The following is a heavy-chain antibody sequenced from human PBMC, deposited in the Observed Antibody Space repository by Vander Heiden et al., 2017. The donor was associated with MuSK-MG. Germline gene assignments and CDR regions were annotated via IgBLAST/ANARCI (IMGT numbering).Heavy chain of an antibody. CDR2: INPNSGDT. CDR3: ARDSGYCISTSCYTRNNWFDP. Sequence: QVQLVQSGAEVRKPGASVKVSCKASGYTFTGYYMHWVRQAPGQGFEWMGWINPNSGDTNYAQKFQGRVTMTRDTSITTAYMELSRLRSDDTAVYYCARDSGYCISTSCYTRNNWFDPWGQGTLVTVPS. D-gene: IGHD2-2*02. CDR1: GYTFTGYY. J-gene: IGHJ5*02. V-gene: IGHV1-2*02.